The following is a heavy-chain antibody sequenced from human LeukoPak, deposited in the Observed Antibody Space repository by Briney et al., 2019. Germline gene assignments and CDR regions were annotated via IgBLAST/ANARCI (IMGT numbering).Heavy chain of an antibody. CDR1: GFTLSSNY. CDR3: AKEKDSSGYFDY. Sequence: GGSLRLSCAASGFTLSSNYMSWVRQAPGKGLEWVSVIYSGGGTYYADSVKGRFTISRDNSKNTVYLQMSSLRADDTAVYYCAKEKDSSGYFDYWGQGALVTVSS. J-gene: IGHJ4*02. D-gene: IGHD2-15*01. CDR2: IYSGGGT. V-gene: IGHV3-66*01.